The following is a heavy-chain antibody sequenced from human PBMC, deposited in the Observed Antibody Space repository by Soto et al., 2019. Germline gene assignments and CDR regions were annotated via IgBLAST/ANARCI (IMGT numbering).Heavy chain of an antibody. Sequence: GGSLRLSFAASGVTFSSYAMSWVRQVPRKGLEWVAGISDGGKTTYYVDSVKGRFTISRDNSKNTLSLQMNSLRAEDTALYYCATGYDNDYGTFDSWGQRTLVTVSS. D-gene: IGHD4-17*01. CDR3: ATGYDNDYGTFDS. V-gene: IGHV3-23*01. CDR2: ISDGGKTT. J-gene: IGHJ4*02. CDR1: GVTFSSYA.